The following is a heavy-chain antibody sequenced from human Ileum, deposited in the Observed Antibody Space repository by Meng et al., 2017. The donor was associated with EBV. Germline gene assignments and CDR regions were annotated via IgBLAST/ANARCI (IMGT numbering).Heavy chain of an antibody. CDR1: GGSVSSGNW. CDR2: IYQSGST. J-gene: IGHJ4*02. CDR3: AREGGSFDILTGYDI. Sequence: GQLQRSGQGLGKPSGTLSLPCAVSGGSVSSGNWWSWVRQSPGKGLEWIGEIYQSGSTNYNPSLESRVTISLDRSENQLSLRLTSVTAADTAVYYCAREGGSFDILTGYDIWGQGTLVTVAS. V-gene: IGHV4-4*02. D-gene: IGHD3-9*01.